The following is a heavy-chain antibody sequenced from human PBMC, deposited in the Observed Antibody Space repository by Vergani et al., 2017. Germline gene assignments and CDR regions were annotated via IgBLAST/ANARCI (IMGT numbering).Heavy chain of an antibody. CDR1: GFTFSTLG. CDR2: IRYDGSNK. V-gene: IGHV3-30*02. Sequence: QVQLVESGGGVVQPGGSLRLPCAASGFTFSTLGMHWVRQAPGKGLEWVAFIRYDGSNKYYADSVKGRFTISRDNSKNTVYVQMSSLRSEDTAVYYCAKERDAREDRLPDYWGQGTLVTVSS. CDR3: AKERDAREDRLPDY. J-gene: IGHJ4*02. D-gene: IGHD5/OR15-5a*01.